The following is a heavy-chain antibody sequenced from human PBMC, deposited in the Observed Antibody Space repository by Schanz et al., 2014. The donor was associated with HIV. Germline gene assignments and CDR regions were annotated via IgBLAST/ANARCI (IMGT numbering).Heavy chain of an antibody. Sequence: QVHLEQSGAEVKKPGSSVKVSCKASGGNFSSYGISWVRQAPGQGLEWMGGIIPIFGTRNYAQKFQVRVTFTADKFTGTAYMELSSLRSEDTAVYYCARGVPVVDLLDYHGLDVWGQGTTVTVSS. CDR3: ARGVPVVDLLDYHGLDV. J-gene: IGHJ6*02. CDR1: GGNFSSYG. CDR2: IIPIFGTR. V-gene: IGHV1-69*06. D-gene: IGHD2-2*01.